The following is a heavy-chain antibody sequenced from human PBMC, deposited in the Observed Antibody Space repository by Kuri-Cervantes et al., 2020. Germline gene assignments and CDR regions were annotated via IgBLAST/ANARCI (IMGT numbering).Heavy chain of an antibody. Sequence: GESLKISCEVSGFSFSSHAMTWVRQAPGKGLEWVSSISGSGGSSYYADSVKGRFTISRDNAKNSLYLQMNSLRAEDTALYYCAKDRYYDSSGYYVDYWGQGTLVTVSS. J-gene: IGHJ4*02. CDR2: ISGSGGSS. V-gene: IGHV3-23*01. CDR3: AKDRYYDSSGYYVDY. CDR1: GFSFSSHA. D-gene: IGHD3-22*01.